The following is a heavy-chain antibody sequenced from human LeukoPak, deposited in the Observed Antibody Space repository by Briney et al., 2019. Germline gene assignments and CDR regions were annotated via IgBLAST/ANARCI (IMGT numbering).Heavy chain of an antibody. CDR2: ISGSGGST. CDR3: AKSPVPYCSGGSCYGMDV. D-gene: IGHD2-15*01. Sequence: GGSLRLSCAASGFTFSSYAMSWVRQAPGKGLEWVSAISGSGGSTYYADSVKGRFTISRDNSKNTLYLQMNSLRVEDTAGYYCAKSPVPYCSGGSCYGMDVWGQGTTVTVSS. V-gene: IGHV3-23*01. CDR1: GFTFSSYA. J-gene: IGHJ6*02.